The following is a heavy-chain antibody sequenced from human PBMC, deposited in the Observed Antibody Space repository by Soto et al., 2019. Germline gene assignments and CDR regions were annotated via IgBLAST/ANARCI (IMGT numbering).Heavy chain of an antibody. V-gene: IGHV1-69*01. CDR2: VIPTLATA. CDR1: GGPFNNHA. Sequence: QVQLVQSGAEVKKPGSSVKVSCQTSGGPFNNHAINWVRQAPGQGLEWVGLVIPTLATADYAQKFQGRVKMTAHEVRSTASIELTSRRSVDTRDFYCARDYAAMDSFDIWVQRTVVPASS. CDR3: ARDYAAMDSFDI. J-gene: IGHJ3*02. D-gene: IGHD2-2*01.